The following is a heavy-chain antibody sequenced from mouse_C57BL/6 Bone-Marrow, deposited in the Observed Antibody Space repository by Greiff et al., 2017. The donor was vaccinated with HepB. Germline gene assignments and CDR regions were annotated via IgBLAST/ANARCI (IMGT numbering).Heavy chain of an antibody. CDR3: ARRDYGFAY. CDR2: IYPGSGST. V-gene: IGHV1-55*01. J-gene: IGHJ3*01. D-gene: IGHD1-2*01. Sequence: VQGVESGAELVKPGASVKMSCKASGYTFTSYWITWVKQRPGQGLEWIGDIYPGSGSTNYNEKFKSKATLTVDTSSSTAYMQLSSLTSEDSAVYYCARRDYGFAYWGQGTLVTVSA. CDR1: GYTFTSYW.